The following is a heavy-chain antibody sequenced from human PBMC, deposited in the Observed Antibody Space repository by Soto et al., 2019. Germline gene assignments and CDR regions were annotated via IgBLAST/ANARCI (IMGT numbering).Heavy chain of an antibody. CDR3: AREYSSSINWFDP. V-gene: IGHV4-39*01. Sequence: SETLSLTCTVSGGSISSSSYYWGWIRQPPGKGLEWIGSIYYSGSTYYNPSLKSRVTISVGTSKNQYSLKLSSVTAADTAVYYCAREYSSSINWFDPWGQGTLVTVSS. D-gene: IGHD6-13*01. CDR2: IYYSGST. CDR1: GGSISSSSYY. J-gene: IGHJ5*02.